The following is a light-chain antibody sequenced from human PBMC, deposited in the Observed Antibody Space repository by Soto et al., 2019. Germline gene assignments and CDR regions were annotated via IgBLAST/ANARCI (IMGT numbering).Light chain of an antibody. CDR1: QSVSVW. CDR3: QQYYSSSAHT. J-gene: IGKJ4*01. V-gene: IGKV1-5*01. CDR2: DAS. Sequence: DIQMTQSPATLSASGGERGTITCLATQSVSVWVAWYQQKPGKAPKVLISDASSLESGVPSRFSGSGSGTEFTLTISSLQPDDFGTYYCQQYYSSSAHTFGGGTKVDI.